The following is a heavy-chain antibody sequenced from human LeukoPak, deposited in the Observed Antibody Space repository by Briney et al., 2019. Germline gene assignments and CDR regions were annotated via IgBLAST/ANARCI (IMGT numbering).Heavy chain of an antibody. CDR2: IYHSGST. CDR1: GYSISSGYY. V-gene: IGHV4-38-2*02. CDR3: ARDLRGPYYYDSSGYWL. Sequence: PSETLSLTCTVSGYSISSGYYWGWIRQPPGKGLEWIGSIYHSGSTYYNPSLKSRVTISVDTSKNQFSLKLSSVTAADTAVYYCARDLRGPYYYDSSGYWLRGQGTLVTVSS. J-gene: IGHJ4*02. D-gene: IGHD3-22*01.